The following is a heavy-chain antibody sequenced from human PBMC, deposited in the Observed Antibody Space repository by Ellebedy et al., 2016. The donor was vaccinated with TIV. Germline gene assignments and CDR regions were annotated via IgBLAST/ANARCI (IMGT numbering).Heavy chain of an antibody. CDR2: ISGSGGST. D-gene: IGHD5-24*01. CDR1: GFTFSSYA. CDR3: ASRRDDAFDI. Sequence: GESLKISCAASGFTFSSYAMSWVRQAPGKALEWVSVISGSGGSTYYADSVKGRFTISRDNSKNTLYLQMNSLRAEDTAVYYCASRRDDAFDIWGQGTMVTVSS. V-gene: IGHV3-23*01. J-gene: IGHJ3*02.